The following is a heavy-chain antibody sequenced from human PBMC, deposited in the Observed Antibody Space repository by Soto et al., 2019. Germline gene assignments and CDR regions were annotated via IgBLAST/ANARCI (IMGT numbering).Heavy chain of an antibody. V-gene: IGHV1-69*08. Sequence: QVQLVQSGAEVKKPGSSVKVSCKASGGTFSSYTISWVRQAPGQGLEWMGRIIPILGIANYAQKFQGRVTITADKSTSTAYMELSSLRSEDTAVYYCARDRAHGDYSWFDPWGQGTLVTVSS. D-gene: IGHD4-17*01. CDR1: GGTFSSYT. CDR2: IIPILGIA. CDR3: ARDRAHGDYSWFDP. J-gene: IGHJ5*02.